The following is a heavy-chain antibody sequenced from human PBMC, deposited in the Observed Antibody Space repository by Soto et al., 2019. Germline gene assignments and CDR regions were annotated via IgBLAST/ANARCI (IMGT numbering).Heavy chain of an antibody. J-gene: IGHJ4*02. CDR3: ARDSETTGPDDY. D-gene: IGHD1-1*01. CDR1: GVTFSNHG. CDR2: IWHDESNE. Sequence: SGGSLRLSCAASGVTFSNHGMHWVRQAPGKGLEWVAIIWHDESNEFYAESVKGRFTISRDNSKNTLHLQMNSLRVEDTAVYYCARDSETTGPDDYWGQGTLVTVSS. V-gene: IGHV3-33*01.